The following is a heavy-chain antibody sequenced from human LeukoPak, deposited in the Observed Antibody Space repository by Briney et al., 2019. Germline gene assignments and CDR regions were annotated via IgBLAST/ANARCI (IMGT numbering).Heavy chain of an antibody. CDR2: IYYSGST. CDR1: GGSISSSSYF. D-gene: IGHD6-13*01. J-gene: IGHJ4*02. CDR3: ARGFWTAAAGIKFDY. V-gene: IGHV4-39*01. Sequence: NPSETLSLTCTVSGGSISSSSYFWAWIRQPPGKGLEWIGSIYYSGSTYYNPSLNSRVTISVDTSKNQFSLNLSSVTAADTAVYYCARGFWTAAAGIKFDYWGQGTLVTVSS.